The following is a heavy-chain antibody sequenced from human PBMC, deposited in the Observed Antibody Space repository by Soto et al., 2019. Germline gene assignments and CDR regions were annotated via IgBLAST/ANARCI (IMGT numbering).Heavy chain of an antibody. CDR3: ARGKMGLRLNWYDP. CDR2: INHSGST. J-gene: IGHJ5*02. V-gene: IGHV4-34*01. D-gene: IGHD5-12*01. Sequence: PSETLSLTCAVYGGSFSGYYWSWIRRPPGKGLEWIGEINHSGSTNNNPSLKRRVTISVDSCKDQFSLTLSLVTAADTAVYYCARGKMGLRLNWYDPWGQGTLVTVSS. CDR1: GGSFSGYY.